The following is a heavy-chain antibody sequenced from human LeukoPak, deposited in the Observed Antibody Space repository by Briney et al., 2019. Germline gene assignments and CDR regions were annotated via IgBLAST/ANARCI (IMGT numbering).Heavy chain of an antibody. Sequence: PSETLSLTCTVSGGSISSSSYYWGWIRQPPGKGLEWIGSIYYSGSTYYNPSLKSRVTISVDTSKNQFSLKLSSVTAADTAVYYCARQSRRYSSSSPDYWGQGTLVTVSS. CDR2: IYYSGST. CDR3: ARQSRRYSSSSPDY. D-gene: IGHD6-6*01. J-gene: IGHJ4*02. CDR1: GGSISSSSYY. V-gene: IGHV4-39*01.